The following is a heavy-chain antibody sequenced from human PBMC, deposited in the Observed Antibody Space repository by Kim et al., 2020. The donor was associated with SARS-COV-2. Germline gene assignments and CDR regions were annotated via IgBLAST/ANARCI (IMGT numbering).Heavy chain of an antibody. Sequence: ASVKVSCKGAGYTFVDYYMHWVRQAPGQGLEWMGRINPKTGGTNYAQKFQGRVTMTSDTSISIAYMALNSLTSDDTAVFYCARGDRRAIFGDYPGYWGQG. CDR1: GYTFVDYY. D-gene: IGHD4-17*01. CDR3: ARGDRRAIFGDYPGY. J-gene: IGHJ4*02. V-gene: IGHV1-2*06. CDR2: INPKTGGT.